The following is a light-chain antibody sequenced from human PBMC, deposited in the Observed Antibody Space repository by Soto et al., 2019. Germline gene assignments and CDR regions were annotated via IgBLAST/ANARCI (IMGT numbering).Light chain of an antibody. J-gene: IGKJ1*01. CDR3: KQYGSSWT. Sequence: EIVLTQSPGTLSLSPGERATLSCRASQSVSSSYLAWYQQKPRQAPRLLIYGASSRTTGISDRISGSGSGTDFTLTISRLEPADFAVYYCKQYGSSWTFGQGTKVEIK. V-gene: IGKV3-20*01. CDR1: QSVSSSY. CDR2: GAS.